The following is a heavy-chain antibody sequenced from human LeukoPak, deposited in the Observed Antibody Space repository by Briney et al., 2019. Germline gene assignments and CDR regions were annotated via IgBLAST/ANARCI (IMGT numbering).Heavy chain of an antibody. CDR3: ARVGSSGYYDGDFVY. Sequence: SETLSLTCAVYGGSFSGYYWSWIRQPPGKGLEWIGEINHSGSTNYNPSLKSRVTISVDTSKNQFSLKLSSVTAADTAVYYCARVGSSGYYDGDFVYWGQGTLVTVSS. J-gene: IGHJ4*02. CDR1: GGSFSGYY. D-gene: IGHD3-22*01. V-gene: IGHV4-34*01. CDR2: INHSGST.